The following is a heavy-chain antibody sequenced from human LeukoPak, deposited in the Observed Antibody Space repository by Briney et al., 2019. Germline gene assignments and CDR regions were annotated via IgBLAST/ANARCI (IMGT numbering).Heavy chain of an antibody. CDR2: VSGSGST. CDR3: ARTGSSWPLYYYYYMDV. D-gene: IGHD6-13*01. Sequence: SETLSLTCTVSGGSISSHYWSWIRQPPGKGLEWIGYVSGSGSTNYNPSLKSRVTVSVDTSKDQFSLKLTSVTAADTAVYYCARTGSSWPLYYYYYMDVWSKGTTITVSS. V-gene: IGHV4-59*11. J-gene: IGHJ6*03. CDR1: GGSISSHY.